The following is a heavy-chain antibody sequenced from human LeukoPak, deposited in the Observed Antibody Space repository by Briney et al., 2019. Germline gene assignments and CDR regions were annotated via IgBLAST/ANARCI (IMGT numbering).Heavy chain of an antibody. CDR2: INHSGST. J-gene: IGHJ4*02. D-gene: IGHD6-13*01. CDR1: GGSFSGYY. V-gene: IGHV4-34*01. CDR3: ADGYSSSWYVY. Sequence: SETLSLTCAVYGGSFSGYYWSWIRQPPGKGLEWIGEINHSGSTNYNPSLKSRVTISVDTSKNQFSLKLSSVTAADTAVYYCADGYSSSWYVYWGQGTLVTASS.